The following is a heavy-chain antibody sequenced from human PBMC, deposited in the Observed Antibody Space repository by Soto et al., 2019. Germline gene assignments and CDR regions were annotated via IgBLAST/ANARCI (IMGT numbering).Heavy chain of an antibody. J-gene: IGHJ3*02. V-gene: IGHV3-33*01. D-gene: IGHD1-26*01. Sequence: GGSLRLSCAASGFTFSSYGMHWVRQAPGKGLEWVAVIWYDGSNKYYADSVKGRFTISRDNSKNTLYLQMNSLRAEDTAVYYCARIGATTFFDAFDIWGQGTMVTVSS. CDR1: GFTFSSYG. CDR3: ARIGATTFFDAFDI. CDR2: IWYDGSNK.